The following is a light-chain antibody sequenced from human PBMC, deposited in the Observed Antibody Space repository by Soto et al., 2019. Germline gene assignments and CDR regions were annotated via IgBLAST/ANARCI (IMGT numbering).Light chain of an antibody. CDR1: SGDVGGYNY. CDR3: CSYTGASTYV. V-gene: IGLV2-14*01. CDR2: AVT. J-gene: IGLJ1*01. Sequence: QSALTQPASVSGSPGQSVTISCAGTSGDVGGYNYVSWYQQHPGKAPKLMIHAVTNRPSGVSNRFPGSKSGNTASLTISSLQAEDEADYYCCSYTGASTYVFGTGTKLTVL.